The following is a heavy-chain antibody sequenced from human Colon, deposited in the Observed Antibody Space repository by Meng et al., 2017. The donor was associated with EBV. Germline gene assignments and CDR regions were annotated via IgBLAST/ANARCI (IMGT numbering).Heavy chain of an antibody. V-gene: IGHV4-39*01. Sequence: PQVQEAGQGTVKPSAALSLTCTVSGGSISSSHYYWGWARQQPGKGLQWIGTIYHSGSTSYNPSLQSRVTMFVDTYKNQFSLKLISVTATDTAVYYCARSRGGSGRDCWGQGTLVTVSS. CDR2: IYHSGST. CDR1: GGSISSSHYY. D-gene: IGHD3-10*01. CDR3: ARSRGGSGRDC. J-gene: IGHJ4*02.